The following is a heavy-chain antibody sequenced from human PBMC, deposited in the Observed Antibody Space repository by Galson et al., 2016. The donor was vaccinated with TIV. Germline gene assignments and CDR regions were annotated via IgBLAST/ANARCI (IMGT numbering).Heavy chain of an antibody. J-gene: IGHJ6*02. CDR3: ASGVVAHTYYFYGMDV. V-gene: IGHV3-48*04. D-gene: IGHD2-15*01. CDR2: INSKSRTI. CDR1: GFSFYAYS. Sequence: SLRLSCAASGFSFYAYSMNWVRQAPGKGLEWLSYINSKSRTILYADSVKGRFTISRDDSKNTLYLQMNGLRRDDSAVYYCASGVVAHTYYFYGMDVWGQGTTVTVSS.